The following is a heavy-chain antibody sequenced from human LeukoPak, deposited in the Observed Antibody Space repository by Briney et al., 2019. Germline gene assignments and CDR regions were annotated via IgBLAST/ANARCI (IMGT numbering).Heavy chain of an antibody. Sequence: PGGSLRLSCAASGFTFSSYAMHWVRQAPGKGLEWVAVISYDGSNKYYADSVKGRFTISRDNSKNTLYLQMNSLRAEDTAVYYCARVGIRSTNTAMVYYYYYGMDVWGQGTTVTVSS. V-gene: IGHV3-30-3*01. J-gene: IGHJ6*02. D-gene: IGHD5-18*01. CDR3: ARVGIRSTNTAMVYYYYYGMDV. CDR2: ISYDGSNK. CDR1: GFTFSSYA.